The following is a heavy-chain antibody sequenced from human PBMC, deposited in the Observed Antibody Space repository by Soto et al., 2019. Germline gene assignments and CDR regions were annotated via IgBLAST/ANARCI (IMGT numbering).Heavy chain of an antibody. J-gene: IGHJ6*02. CDR1: GYSFTSYW. CDR3: ARRRGGIQLMDYDGMDV. V-gene: IGHV5-10-1*01. D-gene: IGHD5-18*01. CDR2: IDPSDSYT. Sequence: PGESLKISCKGSGYSFTSYWISWVRQMPGKGLEWMGRIDPSDSYTNYSPSFQGHVTISADKSISTAYLQWSSLKASDTTMYYCARRRGGIQLMDYDGMDVWGQGTTVTVSS.